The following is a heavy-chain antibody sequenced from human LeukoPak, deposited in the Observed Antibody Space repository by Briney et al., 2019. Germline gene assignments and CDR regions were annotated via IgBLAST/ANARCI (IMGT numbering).Heavy chain of an antibody. CDR1: GGSISSGGYY. D-gene: IGHD2-15*01. V-gene: IGHV4-31*03. J-gene: IGHJ4*02. CDR3: ARGQSSGGSRYAGY. Sequence: SQTLSLTCTVSGGSISSGGYYWSWIRQHPGKGLEWIGYIYYSGGTYYNPSLKSRVTISVDTSKNQFSLKLSSVTAADTAVYYCARGQSSGGSRYAGYWGQGTLVTVSS. CDR2: IYYSGGT.